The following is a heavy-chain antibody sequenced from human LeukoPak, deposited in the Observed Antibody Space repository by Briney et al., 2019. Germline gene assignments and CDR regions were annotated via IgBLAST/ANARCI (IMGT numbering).Heavy chain of an antibody. CDR1: GGSISSGGYY. J-gene: IGHJ4*02. CDR3: ASLALMNNWNDVGNVDYFDY. CDR2: IYHSGST. V-gene: IGHV4-30-2*01. D-gene: IGHD1-1*01. Sequence: SQTLSLTCTVSGGSISSGGYYWSWIRQPPGKGLEWIGYIYHSGSTYYNPSLKSRVTISVDRSKNQFSLKLSSVTAADTAVYYCASLALMNNWNDVGNVDYFDYWGQGTLVTVSS.